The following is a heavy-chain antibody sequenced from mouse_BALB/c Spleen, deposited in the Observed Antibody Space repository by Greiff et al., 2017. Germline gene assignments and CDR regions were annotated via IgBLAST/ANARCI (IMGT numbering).Heavy chain of an antibody. CDR3: ARWSMLSYAMDY. J-gene: IGHJ4*01. V-gene: IGHV5-17*02. CDR2: ISSGSSTI. D-gene: IGHD2-3*01. Sequence: EVQGVEPGGGLVQPGGSRKLSCAASGFTFSSFGMHWVRQAPEKGLEWVAYISSGSSTIYYADTVKGRFTISRDNPKNTLFLQMTSLRSEDTAMYYCARWSMLSYAMDYWGQGTSVTVSS. CDR1: GFTFSSFG.